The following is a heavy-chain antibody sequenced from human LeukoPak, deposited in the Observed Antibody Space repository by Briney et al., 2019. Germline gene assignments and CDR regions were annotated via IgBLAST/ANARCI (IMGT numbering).Heavy chain of an antibody. Sequence: GGSLRLSCAASGFTFDDYAMHWVRQAPGKGLGWVSLISWDGGSTYYADSVKGRFTISRDNSKNSLYLQVNSLRAEDTALYYCAKGDYGDYYMDVWGKGTTVTVSS. CDR2: ISWDGGST. V-gene: IGHV3-43D*03. CDR1: GFTFDDYA. CDR3: AKGDYGDYYMDV. J-gene: IGHJ6*03. D-gene: IGHD4-17*01.